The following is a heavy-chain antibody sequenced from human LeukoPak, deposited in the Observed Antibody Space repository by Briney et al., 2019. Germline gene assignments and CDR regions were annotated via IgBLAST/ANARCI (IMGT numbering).Heavy chain of an antibody. J-gene: IGHJ4*02. CDR3: AGDLISGSGSLGY. V-gene: IGHV3-21*01. D-gene: IGHD3-10*01. Sequence: PGGSLRLSCAASGFTFSSYSMNWVRQAPGKGLEWVSSISSSSSSIYYADSVKGRFTISRDNAKTTLYLQMNSLRDEDTAVYYCAGDLISGSGSLGYWGQGTLVTVSS. CDR1: GFTFSSYS. CDR2: ISSSSSSI.